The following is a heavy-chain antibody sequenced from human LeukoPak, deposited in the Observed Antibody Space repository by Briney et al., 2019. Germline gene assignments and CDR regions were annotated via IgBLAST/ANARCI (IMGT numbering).Heavy chain of an antibody. CDR2: IYTSGST. D-gene: IGHD6-19*01. CDR3: ARGGSSGREY. Sequence: PSQTLSLTCTVSGGSISSGSYYWSWIWQPAGKGLEWIGRIYTSGSTNYNPSLKSRVTISVDTSKNQFSLKLSSVTAADTAVYYCARGGSSGREYWGQGTLVTVSS. J-gene: IGHJ4*02. V-gene: IGHV4-61*02. CDR1: GGSISSGSYY.